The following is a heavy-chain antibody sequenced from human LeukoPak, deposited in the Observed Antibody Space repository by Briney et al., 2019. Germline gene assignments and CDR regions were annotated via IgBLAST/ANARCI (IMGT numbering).Heavy chain of an antibody. CDR2: INPNSGDT. J-gene: IGHJ4*02. Sequence: ASVKVSCKASGYTFTGYYMHWVRQAPGQGLEWMGRINPNSGDTNYAQQFQGRVTMTRDTSISTAYMELNRLGSDDTAVYYCARARYDYSSGWYSSGDYFDYWGQGTLVTVSS. D-gene: IGHD6-19*01. CDR1: GYTFTGYY. V-gene: IGHV1-2*06. CDR3: ARARYDYSSGWYSSGDYFDY.